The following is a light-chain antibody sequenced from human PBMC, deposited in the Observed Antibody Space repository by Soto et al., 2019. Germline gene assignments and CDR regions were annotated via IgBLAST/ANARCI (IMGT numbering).Light chain of an antibody. Sequence: QSALTQPASVSGSPGQSITISCTGTSSDIGAYNSVSWYQQHPGKAPKLMIYEVSNRPSGVSNRFSGSKSGNTASLTISGLQAEDEADYYCSSYTSTSSLEVFGTGTKLTVL. CDR2: EVS. CDR1: SSDIGAYNS. CDR3: SSYTSTSSLEV. V-gene: IGLV2-14*01. J-gene: IGLJ1*01.